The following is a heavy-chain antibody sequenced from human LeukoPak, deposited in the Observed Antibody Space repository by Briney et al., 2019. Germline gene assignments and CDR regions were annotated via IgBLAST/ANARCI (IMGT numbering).Heavy chain of an antibody. J-gene: IGHJ4*02. Sequence: PSETLSLTCSVSGASINNYYWTWIRQPPGKGLEWIGYVYHTGASSYHPSLKSRVAMSLDTSKNQVSLNLRSVTAADTAVYFCTRVVNGGHFDYWGQGTLVTVSS. CDR2: VYHTGAS. CDR3: TRVVNGGHFDY. V-gene: IGHV4-59*01. D-gene: IGHD2-8*01. CDR1: GASINNYY.